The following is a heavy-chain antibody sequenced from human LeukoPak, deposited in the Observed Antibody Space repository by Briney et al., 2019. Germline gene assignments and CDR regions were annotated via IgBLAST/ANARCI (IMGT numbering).Heavy chain of an antibody. J-gene: IGHJ5*02. CDR3: ARVPITMVRGVKAWFDP. CDR2: MNPNSGNT. Sequence: ASVKVSCKASGYTFTSYDINWVRQATGQGLEWMGWMNPNSGNTGYAQKFQGRVTMTRNTSISTAYMELSRLRSDDTAVYYCARVPITMVRGVKAWFDPWGQGTLVTVSS. V-gene: IGHV1-8*01. D-gene: IGHD3-10*01. CDR1: GYTFTSYD.